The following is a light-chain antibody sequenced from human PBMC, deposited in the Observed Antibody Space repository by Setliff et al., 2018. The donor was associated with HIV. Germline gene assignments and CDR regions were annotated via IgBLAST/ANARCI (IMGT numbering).Light chain of an antibody. V-gene: IGLV1-44*01. Sequence: LTQPPSASGTPGQRVTISCSGSSSNIGSNTVDWYQQLPGTAPKLLIYSNNQRPSGVPDRFSGSKAGTSASLVISGLQSEDEADYYCAAWDDSLNVIFGGGTKVTVL. CDR1: SSNIGSNT. CDR3: AAWDDSLNVI. CDR2: SNN. J-gene: IGLJ2*01.